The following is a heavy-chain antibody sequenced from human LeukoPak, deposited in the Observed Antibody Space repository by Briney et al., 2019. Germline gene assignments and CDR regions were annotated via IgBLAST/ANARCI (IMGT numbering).Heavy chain of an antibody. CDR3: ARDPRRAITVFGVVIGSYFDY. D-gene: IGHD3-3*01. CDR1: GFTFSSYG. V-gene: IGHV3-30*03. J-gene: IGHJ4*02. Sequence: GGSLRLSCAASGFTFSSYGMHWVRQAPGKGLEWVAVISYDGSNKYYADSVKGRFTISRDNSKNTLYLQMNSLRAEDTARYYCARDPRRAITVFGVVIGSYFDYWGQGSLVTVSS. CDR2: ISYDGSNK.